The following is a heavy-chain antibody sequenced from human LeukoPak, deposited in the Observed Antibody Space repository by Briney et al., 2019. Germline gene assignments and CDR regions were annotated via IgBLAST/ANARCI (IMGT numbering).Heavy chain of an antibody. CDR3: ARVSRQLVRYLWFDP. CDR2: IIPIFGTA. J-gene: IGHJ5*02. Sequence: GASVKVSCKASGGTFSSYAISWVRQAPGQGLEWMGGIIPIFGTANYAQKFQGRVTMTRDMSTSTVYMELSSLRSEDTAVYYCARVSRQLVRYLWFDPWGQGTLVTVSS. D-gene: IGHD6-6*01. CDR1: GGTFSSYA. V-gene: IGHV1-69*05.